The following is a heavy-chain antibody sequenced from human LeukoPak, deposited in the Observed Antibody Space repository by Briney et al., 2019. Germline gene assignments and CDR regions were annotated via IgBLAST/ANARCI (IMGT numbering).Heavy chain of an antibody. CDR2: ISFSGSTI. V-gene: IGHV3-48*04. D-gene: IGHD3-10*01. CDR1: GFTFSSYA. CDR3: ARQGGSGSYLASYN. J-gene: IGHJ4*02. Sequence: PGGSLRLSCAASGFTFSSYAMNWIRQAPGKGLEWVSYISFSGSTIYYADSVKGRFTISRDNAKNSLYLQMNSLRAEDTAVYYCARQGGSGSYLASYNWGQGTLVTVSS.